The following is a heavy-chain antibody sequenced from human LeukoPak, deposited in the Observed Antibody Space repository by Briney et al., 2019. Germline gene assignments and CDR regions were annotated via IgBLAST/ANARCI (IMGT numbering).Heavy chain of an antibody. CDR2: SYDTGNT. V-gene: IGHV3-53*01. D-gene: IGHD1-1*01. J-gene: IGHJ4*02. CDR3: ARGAWNVGFSSDY. Sequence: SGGSLRLSCAASGFTVNSNSLTWVRQAPGKGLEWVLVSYDTGNTYYADSVKGRFIISGDISKNTLYLQMNSLRAEDTAVYYCARGAWNVGFSSDYWGQGTLVTVSS. CDR1: GFTVNSNS.